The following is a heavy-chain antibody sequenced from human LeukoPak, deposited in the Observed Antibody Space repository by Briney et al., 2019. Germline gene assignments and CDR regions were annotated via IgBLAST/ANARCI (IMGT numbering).Heavy chain of an antibody. D-gene: IGHD2-2*01. J-gene: IGHJ4*02. Sequence: SETLSLTCAVYGGSFSDYYWSWIRQPPGKGLEWIGEINHGGSTNYNPSLKSRVTMSVDTSKNQFSLKLSSVTAADTAVYYCARGKSGYCSRTSCSLSCFDYWGQGTLVTISS. V-gene: IGHV4-34*01. CDR2: INHGGST. CDR1: GGSFSDYY. CDR3: ARGKSGYCSRTSCSLSCFDY.